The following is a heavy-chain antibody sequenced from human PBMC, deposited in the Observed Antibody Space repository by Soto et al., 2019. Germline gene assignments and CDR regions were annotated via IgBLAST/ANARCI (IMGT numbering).Heavy chain of an antibody. CDR2: ISAYNGNT. CDR3: ARINYDRPTGFDY. D-gene: IGHD3-22*01. Sequence: ASVKVSCGAPCYAFTSYGISWVRQSPGQGLEWMGWISAYNGNTNCAQQLQGRVTMTTDTSTSTAYMELGSLRSHDTAVYYPARINYDRPTGFDYWGQGTLVTVSS. V-gene: IGHV1-18*04. J-gene: IGHJ4*02. CDR1: CYAFTSYG.